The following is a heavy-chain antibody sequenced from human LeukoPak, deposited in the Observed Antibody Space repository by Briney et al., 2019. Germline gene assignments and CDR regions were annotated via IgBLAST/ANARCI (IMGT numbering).Heavy chain of an antibody. D-gene: IGHD1-26*01. CDR1: GFTFSTYA. V-gene: IGHV3-23*01. Sequence: GGSLRLSCAASGFTFSTYAMSWVRHAPGKGLEWVSSVSGSGGNTHYGDSVKGRFTISRDNSKNTLYLQMNSLRAEDTAVYYCARYSGSKYVSYFVHWGQGTLVTVSS. CDR2: VSGSGGNT. J-gene: IGHJ4*02. CDR3: ARYSGSKYVSYFVH.